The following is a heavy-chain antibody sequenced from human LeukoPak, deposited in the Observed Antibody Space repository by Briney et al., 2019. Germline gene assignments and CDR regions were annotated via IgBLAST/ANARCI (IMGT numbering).Heavy chain of an antibody. CDR1: GYTYTSYA. Sequence: ASVKVSCKASGYTYTSYAVHWVRRAPGQSLEWMGYINDGDGNTKYSQEFQGRVTITRDTSASIVYMELSSLRSEDMAFYYCARERGEFGGSYFLDYWGQGTLVTVSS. J-gene: IGHJ4*02. V-gene: IGHV1-3*03. CDR3: ARERGEFGGSYFLDY. D-gene: IGHD1-26*01. CDR2: INDGDGNT.